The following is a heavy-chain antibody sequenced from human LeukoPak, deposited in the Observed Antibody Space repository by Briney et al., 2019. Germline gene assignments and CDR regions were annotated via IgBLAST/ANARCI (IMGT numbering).Heavy chain of an antibody. CDR3: ARGVYIAAAQYGY. CDR2: IYYSGTT. J-gene: IGHJ4*02. D-gene: IGHD6-13*01. CDR1: GGSISSYC. V-gene: IGHV4-59*01. Sequence: KASETLSLTCTVSGGSISSYCWSWIRQPPGKGLEWIGYIYYSGTTNYNPSLKSRVTISVDTSKNQFSLKLSSVTAADTAVYYCARGVYIAAAQYGYWGQGTLVTVSS.